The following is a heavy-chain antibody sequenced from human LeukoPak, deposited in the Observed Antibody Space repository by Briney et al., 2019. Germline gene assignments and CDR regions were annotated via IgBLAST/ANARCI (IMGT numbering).Heavy chain of an antibody. CDR1: GYTLTSYG. Sequence: ASVKVSCKASGYTLTSYGISWVRQAPGQGLEWMGWISAYNGNTNYAQKLQGRVTMTTDTSTSTAYMELRSLRSDDTAVYYCARVLAYCSGGSCFGVYYFDYWGQGTLVTVSS. CDR3: ARVLAYCSGGSCFGVYYFDY. D-gene: IGHD2-15*01. J-gene: IGHJ4*02. V-gene: IGHV1-18*01. CDR2: ISAYNGNT.